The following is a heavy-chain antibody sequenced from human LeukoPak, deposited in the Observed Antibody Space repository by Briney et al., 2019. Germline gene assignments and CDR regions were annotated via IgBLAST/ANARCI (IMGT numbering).Heavy chain of an antibody. V-gene: IGHV4-39*07. CDR1: GGSISSTSYY. D-gene: IGHD3-22*01. Sequence: PSETLSLTCTVSGGSISSTSYYWGWIRQPPGKGLEWIGSIYYSGSTYYSPSLKSRVTISVDTSKNQVSLRLSSVTAADTAVYYCVRDRYPASGYYYVEAFDIWGQGTMVTVSS. CDR2: IYYSGST. J-gene: IGHJ3*02. CDR3: VRDRYPASGYYYVEAFDI.